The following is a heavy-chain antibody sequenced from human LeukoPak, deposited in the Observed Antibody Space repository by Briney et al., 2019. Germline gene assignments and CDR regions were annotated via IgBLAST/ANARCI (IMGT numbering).Heavy chain of an antibody. CDR1: GGSISSYY. CDR3: ARAAVAYDAFDI. V-gene: IGHV4-59*01. CDR2: IYYSGST. D-gene: IGHD6-19*01. Sequence: ETLSLTCTVSGGSISSYYWGWIRQPPGKGLEWIGYIYYSGSTNYNPSLKSRVTISVDTSKNQFSLKLSSVTAADTAVYYCARAAVAYDAFDIWGQGTMVTVSS. J-gene: IGHJ3*02.